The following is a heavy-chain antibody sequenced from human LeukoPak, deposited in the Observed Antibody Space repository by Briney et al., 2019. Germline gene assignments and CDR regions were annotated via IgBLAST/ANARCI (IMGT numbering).Heavy chain of an antibody. CDR3: ASADSGYGDYGWVFDY. CDR1: GGSISSSSYY. D-gene: IGHD4-17*01. J-gene: IGHJ4*02. Sequence: KPSETLSLTCTVSGGSISSSSYYWGWIRQPPGKGLEWIGSIYYSGSTYYNTSLKSRVTISVDTSKNQFSLKLSSVTAADTAVYYCASADSGYGDYGWVFDYWGQGTLVTVSS. V-gene: IGHV4-39*01. CDR2: IYYSGST.